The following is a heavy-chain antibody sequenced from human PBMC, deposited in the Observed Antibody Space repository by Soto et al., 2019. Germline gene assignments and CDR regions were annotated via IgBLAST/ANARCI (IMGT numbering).Heavy chain of an antibody. CDR3: AKGDISGIAVDIYGMDV. Sequence: PGGSLRLSCAASGFTFSSYGMHWVRQAPGKGLDWVAVIWYDESNIYYADSVKGRFTISRNNSKNTLFLRINSLTAEDPAVYYWAKGDISGIAVDIYGMDVWGQGTTVTV. V-gene: IGHV3-33*06. J-gene: IGHJ6*02. CDR2: IWYDESNI. CDR1: GFTFSSYG. D-gene: IGHD6-13*01.